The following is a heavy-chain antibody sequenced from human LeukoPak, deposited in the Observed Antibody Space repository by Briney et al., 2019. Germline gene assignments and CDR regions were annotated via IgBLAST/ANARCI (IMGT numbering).Heavy chain of an antibody. V-gene: IGHV3-53*04. J-gene: IGHJ6*02. Sequence: HPGGSLRLSCAASGFTVSSNYMSWVRQAPGKGLEWVSVIYSGGSAYYADSVKGRFTISRNNSKNTLYLQMNSLRAEDTAVYYCAREAIDYYGMDVWGQGTTVTVSS. CDR3: AREAIDYYGMDV. CDR2: IYSGGSA. CDR1: GFTVSSNY.